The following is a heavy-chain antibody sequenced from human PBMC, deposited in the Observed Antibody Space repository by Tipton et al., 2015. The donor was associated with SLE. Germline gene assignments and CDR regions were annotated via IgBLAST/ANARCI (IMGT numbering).Heavy chain of an antibody. CDR2: IYTSGST. CDR1: GGSISSYY. J-gene: IGHJ2*01. CDR3: ARAGVMIQGVMRYFDL. Sequence: TLSLTCTVSGGSISSYYWSWVRQPAGKGQEWFGRIYTSGSTKYNPPLKSRVPMSVDTSKNQFSLKLSSVTAADPAVYYCARAGVMIQGVMRYFDLWGRGTLVTVSS. D-gene: IGHD3-10*01. V-gene: IGHV4-4*07.